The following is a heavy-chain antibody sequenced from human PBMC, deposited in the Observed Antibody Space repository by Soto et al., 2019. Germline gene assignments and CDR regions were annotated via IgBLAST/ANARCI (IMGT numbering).Heavy chain of an antibody. V-gene: IGHV1-8*01. J-gene: IGHJ3*02. CDR1: GYTFNRHD. D-gene: IGHD6-19*01. CDR3: AREGLYGSIQDNTFDI. CDR2: MNPNSGNT. Sequence: QVQLVQSGAEVKRSGASVRISCKASGYTFNRHDINWVRQATGQGPEWIGWMNPNSGNTGYAQKFQGRFTMTRDSTITTAYMNLSSLTSEDTAIYYCAREGLYGSIQDNTFDIWGQGTIVSFSS.